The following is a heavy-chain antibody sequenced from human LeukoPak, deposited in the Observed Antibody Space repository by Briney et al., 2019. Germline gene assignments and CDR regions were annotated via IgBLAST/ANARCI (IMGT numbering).Heavy chain of an antibody. CDR2: ISGSGVSA. J-gene: IGHJ4*02. CDR3: AKAPYCGGDCYNFDS. CDR1: GFTFTSYA. V-gene: IGHV3-23*01. Sequence: GGSLRLSCTASGFTFTSYAMSWVRLAPGKGLEWVSAISGSGVSAYYADPVKGHFTISRDNSKNTLYLQMNSLRAEDTAVYYCAKAPYCGGDCYNFDSWGQGTLVTVSS. D-gene: IGHD2-21*02.